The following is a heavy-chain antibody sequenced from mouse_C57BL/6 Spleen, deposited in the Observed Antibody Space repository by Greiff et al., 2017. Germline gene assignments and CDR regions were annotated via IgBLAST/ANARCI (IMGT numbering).Heavy chain of an antibody. V-gene: IGHV1-53*01. D-gene: IGHD2-2*01. CDR3: ARDGYDGREFDY. CDR1: GYTFTSYW. CDR2: INPSNGGT. Sequence: VQLQQPGTELVKPGASVKLSCKASGYTFTSYWMHWVKQRPGQGLEWIGNINPSNGGTNYNEKFKSKDTLTVDKSSSTAYMQLSGLTSADSAVYYFARDGYDGREFDYWGQGTTLTVSS. J-gene: IGHJ2*01.